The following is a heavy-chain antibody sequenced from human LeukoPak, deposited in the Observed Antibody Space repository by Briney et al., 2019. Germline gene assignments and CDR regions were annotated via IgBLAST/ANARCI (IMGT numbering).Heavy chain of an antibody. CDR3: ARDSGLRGGNAFDI. D-gene: IGHD5-12*01. J-gene: IGHJ3*02. CDR1: GFMFSDYW. Sequence: GGSLRLSCAASGFMFSDYWMAWVRQAPGKGLEWLANINEDGSDKNYVASEKGRFTISRDNAKNSLYLQMNSLRAEDTAVYYCARDSGLRGGNAFDIWGQGTMVTVSS. V-gene: IGHV3-7*01. CDR2: INEDGSDK.